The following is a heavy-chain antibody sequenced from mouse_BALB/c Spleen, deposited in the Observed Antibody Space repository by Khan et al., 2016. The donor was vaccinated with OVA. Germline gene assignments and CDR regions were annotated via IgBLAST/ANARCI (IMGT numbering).Heavy chain of an antibody. CDR2: ISSGSSTI. J-gene: IGHJ2*01. CDR1: GFTFSRFG. CDR3: ARESNFDY. V-gene: IGHV5-17*02. D-gene: IGHD6-2*01. Sequence: EVELVESGGGLVQPGGSRKLSCAASGFTFSRFGMHWVRQAPEKGLEWVAYISSGSSTIYYADTLKGRFTISRDNPKNTLFVQMTSLRSEDTAVYYCARESNFDYWGQGTTLTVSS.